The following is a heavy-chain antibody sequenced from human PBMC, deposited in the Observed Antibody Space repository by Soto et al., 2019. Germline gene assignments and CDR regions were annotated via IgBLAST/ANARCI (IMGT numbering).Heavy chain of an antibody. J-gene: IGHJ4*02. Sequence: EVQLVESGGGLVQPGRSLRLSCAASGFTFDDYAMHWVRQAPGKGLEWVSGISWNSGSIGYADSVKGRFTISRDNAKNALYLQMHSLRAEDTALYDCAKGLGSWATQYEFDYWGQGTLVTVSS. CDR2: ISWNSGSI. V-gene: IGHV3-9*01. CDR1: GFTFDDYA. D-gene: IGHD6-13*01. CDR3: AKGLGSWATQYEFDY.